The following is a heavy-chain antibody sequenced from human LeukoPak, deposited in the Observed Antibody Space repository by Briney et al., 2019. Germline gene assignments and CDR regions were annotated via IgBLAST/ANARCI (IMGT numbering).Heavy chain of an antibody. Sequence: GGSLRLSCAASGFTFSSYWMSWVRQAPGKGLEWVANIKQDGSEKYYVDSVKGRFIISRDNAKNSLYLQMNSLRAEDTAVYYCAKFYGEPPPFDIWGQGTMVTVSS. J-gene: IGHJ3*02. CDR1: GFTFSSYW. CDR3: AKFYGEPPPFDI. CDR2: IKQDGSEK. D-gene: IGHD3-10*01. V-gene: IGHV3-7*03.